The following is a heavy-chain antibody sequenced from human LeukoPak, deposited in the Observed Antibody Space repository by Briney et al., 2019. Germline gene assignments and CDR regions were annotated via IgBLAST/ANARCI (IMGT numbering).Heavy chain of an antibody. CDR2: IYTSGST. J-gene: IGHJ4*02. Sequence: SETLSLTCTVSGGSISSYYWSWIRQPAGKGLEWIGRIYTSGSTNYNPSLKSRVTMSVDTSKNQFSLKLSSVTAADTAVYYCARSLLGYGSGSPANYWGQGTLVTVSS. V-gene: IGHV4-4*07. CDR1: GGSISSYY. D-gene: IGHD3-10*01. CDR3: ARSLLGYGSGSPANY.